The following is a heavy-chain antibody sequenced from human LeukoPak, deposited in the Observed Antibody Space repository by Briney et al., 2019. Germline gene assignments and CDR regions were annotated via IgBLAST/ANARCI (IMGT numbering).Heavy chain of an antibody. J-gene: IGHJ4*02. V-gene: IGHV4-59*01. Sequence: SETLSLTCTVSGGSISSYYWSWIRQPPGKGLEWIGYIYYSGSTNYNPSLKSRVTISVDTSKNQFSLKLSSVTAADTAVYYCARSLLDYGDYEFNYFDYWGQGTLVTVSS. CDR3: ARSLLDYGDYEFNYFDY. CDR1: GGSISSYY. D-gene: IGHD4-17*01. CDR2: IYYSGST.